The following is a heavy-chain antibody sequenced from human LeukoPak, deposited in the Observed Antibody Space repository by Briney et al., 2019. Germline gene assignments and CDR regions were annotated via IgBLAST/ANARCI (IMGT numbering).Heavy chain of an antibody. V-gene: IGHV4-34*01. Sequence: SETLSLTCAVYGGSFSGYYWSWIRQPPGKGLEWIGEINHSGSTNYNPSLKSRVTMSVDTSKNQFSLKLSSVTAADTAVYYCARGGSLHYYYYYGMDVWGQGTTVTVSS. J-gene: IGHJ6*02. CDR2: INHSGST. CDR1: GGSFSGYY. CDR3: ARGGSLHYYYYYGMDV. D-gene: IGHD1-26*01.